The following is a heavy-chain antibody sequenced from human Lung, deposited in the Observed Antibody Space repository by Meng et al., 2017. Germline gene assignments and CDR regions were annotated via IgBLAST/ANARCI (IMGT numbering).Heavy chain of an antibody. V-gene: IGHV3-21*01. CDR2: ISSSST. CDR3: ARGRVVVAATPSDY. D-gene: IGHD2-15*01. CDR1: GFTFSSYS. Sequence: EVQLVESGGGLVQPGGSLIRSCAASGFTFSSYSLNWVRQAPGKGLEWVSSISSSSTYADSVKGRFTISRDNAKNSLYLQMNSLRAEDTAVYYCARGRVVVAATPSDYWGQGTLVTVSS. J-gene: IGHJ4*02.